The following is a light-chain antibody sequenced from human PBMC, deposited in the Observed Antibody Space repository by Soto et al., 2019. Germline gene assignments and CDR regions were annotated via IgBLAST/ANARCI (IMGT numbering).Light chain of an antibody. CDR2: GAS. CDR1: QSITSSF. CDR3: QQYGTSPYT. V-gene: IGKV3-20*01. Sequence: EIVLTQSPGILSLSPGERASLSCGASQSITSSFLAWYQQKPGQAPRLLIYGASSRATGIPDRFSGTGSETDFTLTINRLEPEDFAVYYCQQYGTSPYTFGQGTKLEIK. J-gene: IGKJ2*01.